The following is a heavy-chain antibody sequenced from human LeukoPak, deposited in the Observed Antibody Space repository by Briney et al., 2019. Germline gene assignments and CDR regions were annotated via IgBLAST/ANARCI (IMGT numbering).Heavy chain of an antibody. D-gene: IGHD3-22*01. J-gene: IGHJ4*02. CDR3: AREVYDSSGYLAYFDY. V-gene: IGHV4-39*07. Sequence: SETLSLTCIVSGDSIRSNSYYWGWIRQPPGKGLEWIGEINHSGSTNYNPSLRSRVTISVDTSKNQFSLKLSSVTAADTAVYYCAREVYDSSGYLAYFDYWGQGTLVTVSS. CDR2: INHSGST. CDR1: GDSIRSNSYY.